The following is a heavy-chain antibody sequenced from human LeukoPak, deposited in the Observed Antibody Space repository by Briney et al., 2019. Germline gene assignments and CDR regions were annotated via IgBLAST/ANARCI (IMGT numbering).Heavy chain of an antibody. D-gene: IGHD4-17*01. CDR3: ARYSTVTRFDH. J-gene: IGHJ4*02. CDR2: IHYSGST. CDR1: GGSFSGYY. Sequence: SETLSLTCAVYGGSFSGYYWSWIRQPPGKGLEWIGTIHYSGSTYYNPSLKSRVTTSVDTSTNQFSLKLSSVTAADTAVYYCARYSTVTRFDHWGQGTLVTVSS. V-gene: IGHV4-34*01.